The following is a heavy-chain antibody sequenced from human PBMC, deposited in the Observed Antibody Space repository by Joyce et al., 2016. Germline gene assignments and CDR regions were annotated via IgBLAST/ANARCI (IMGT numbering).Heavy chain of an antibody. CDR2: VKDDGIST. CDR3: AGVVDD. CDR1: GYTFNNRW. Sequence: EVQLVESGGGLVQPGGSLRLSCVVSGYTFNNRWVHWVRQAPGKGLVGVAGVKDDGISTFYADSVEGRFTSSRDDAKNTVYLQRNSLRAEDTARYDCAGVVDDWGQGTLVTVSS. V-gene: IGHV3-74*01. J-gene: IGHJ4*02.